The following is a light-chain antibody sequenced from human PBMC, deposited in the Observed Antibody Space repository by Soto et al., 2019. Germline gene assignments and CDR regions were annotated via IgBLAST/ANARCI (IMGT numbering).Light chain of an antibody. Sequence: PRARGTLSCRASQSVSSYLAWYQQKPGQAPRVLIYEASNRATGIPARFSGTGSGTDSTLTISSLEPEDSAVYYCQQRSNRSLTFGGGTKVDIK. V-gene: IGKV3-11*01. J-gene: IGKJ4*01. CDR3: QQRSNRSLT. CDR2: EAS. CDR1: QSVSSY.